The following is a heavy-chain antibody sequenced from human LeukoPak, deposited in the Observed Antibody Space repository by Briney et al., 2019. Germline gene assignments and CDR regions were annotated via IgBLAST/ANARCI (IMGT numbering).Heavy chain of an antibody. V-gene: IGHV3-30-3*01. Sequence: GGSLRLSCAASGFTFSSYAMHWVRQAPGKGLEWVAVISYDGSNKYYADSVKGRFTISRDNSKNTLYLQMNSLRAEDTAVYYCAKTMVATFSYWGQGTLVTVSS. CDR2: ISYDGSNK. D-gene: IGHD5-12*01. CDR1: GFTFSSYA. CDR3: AKTMVATFSY. J-gene: IGHJ4*02.